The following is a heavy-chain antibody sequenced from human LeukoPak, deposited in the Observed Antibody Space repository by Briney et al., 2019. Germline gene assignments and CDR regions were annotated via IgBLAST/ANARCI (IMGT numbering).Heavy chain of an antibody. J-gene: IGHJ6*02. CDR3: GKWLGTLWSKSPEDV. Sequence: GGSLRLSCATSGFTFSNYAMSWVRQAPGQGLEWVSGISGSGSTTYYADSVKGRFTISRDNSKNTLYLQMNTLRAEDTAVYFCGKWLGTLWSKSPEDVWGQGTTVTVSS. D-gene: IGHD1-1*01. V-gene: IGHV3-23*01. CDR2: ISGSGSTT. CDR1: GFTFSNYA.